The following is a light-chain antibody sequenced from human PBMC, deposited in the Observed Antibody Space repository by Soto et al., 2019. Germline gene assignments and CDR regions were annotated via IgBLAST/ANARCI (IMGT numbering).Light chain of an antibody. J-gene: IGKJ4*01. Sequence: EIVLTQSPATLSLSPGETATLSCRASQSVSSYLAWYQQKPGQAPRLLIYDASNRATGIPARFSGSASGTDFALSISSLESDDFAFYYCQQRSSWPALTFGGGTKVEIK. V-gene: IGKV3-11*01. CDR1: QSVSSY. CDR3: QQRSSWPALT. CDR2: DAS.